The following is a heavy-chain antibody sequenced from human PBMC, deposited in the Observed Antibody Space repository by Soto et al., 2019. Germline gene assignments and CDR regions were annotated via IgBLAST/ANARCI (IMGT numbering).Heavy chain of an antibody. J-gene: IGHJ5*02. CDR1: GGSFSGYY. V-gene: IGHV4-34*01. Sequence: PSDTLSLTCAVQGGSFSGYYWSWIRQPPGKGLEGIGEIKHSESTNYNPSLKSRVTISVDTSKNQFSLKLSSVTAADTAVYYCARGRVGATNWNWFDPWGQGTLVTVSS. D-gene: IGHD1-26*01. CDR3: ARGRVGATNWNWFDP. CDR2: IKHSEST.